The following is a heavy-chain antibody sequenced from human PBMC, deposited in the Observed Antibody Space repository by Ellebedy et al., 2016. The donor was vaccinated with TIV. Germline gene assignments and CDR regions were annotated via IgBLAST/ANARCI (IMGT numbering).Heavy chain of an antibody. CDR1: GASISSSGYY. CDR3: AREPTGLGKSSLYSFDY. V-gene: IGHV4-31*03. J-gene: IGHJ4*02. D-gene: IGHD3-16*02. Sequence: SETLSLTXTVSGASISSSGYYWSWIRQHPGRGLEWLANMYYSARPYYNPSLKSRINISVDRSKNQFSPKLSSVTAADTAVYYCAREPTGLGKSSLYSFDYWGQGALVTVSS. CDR2: MYYSARP.